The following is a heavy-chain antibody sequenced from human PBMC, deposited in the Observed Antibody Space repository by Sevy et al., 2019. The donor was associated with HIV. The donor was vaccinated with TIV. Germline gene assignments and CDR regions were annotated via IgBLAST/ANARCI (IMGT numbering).Heavy chain of an antibody. CDR2: ISGSGGTT. D-gene: IGHD2-2*01. V-gene: IGHV3-23*01. Sequence: GGSLRLSCATSGFSFSNYAMSWVRQAPGKGLEWVSDISGSGGTTYYADAVRGRFTISRDNSKNTLYLQMDSLRAEDTAVYYCAKLQSGDCSRTSCRDYYFDSWGQGTLVTVSS. CDR1: GFSFSNYA. CDR3: AKLQSGDCSRTSCRDYYFDS. J-gene: IGHJ4*02.